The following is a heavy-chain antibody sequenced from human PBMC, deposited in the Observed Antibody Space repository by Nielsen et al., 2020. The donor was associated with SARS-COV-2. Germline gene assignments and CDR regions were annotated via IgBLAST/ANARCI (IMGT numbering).Heavy chain of an antibody. Sequence: LRLSCTVSGGSISSGGYYWSWIRQHPGKGLEWIGYIYYSGSTHYNPSLKSRVTISVDTSKNQFSLKLSSVTAADTAVYYCARDYYSGWFDPWGQGTLVTVSS. D-gene: IGHD3-22*01. J-gene: IGHJ5*02. CDR3: ARDYYSGWFDP. CDR1: GGSISSGGYY. V-gene: IGHV4-31*03. CDR2: IYYSGST.